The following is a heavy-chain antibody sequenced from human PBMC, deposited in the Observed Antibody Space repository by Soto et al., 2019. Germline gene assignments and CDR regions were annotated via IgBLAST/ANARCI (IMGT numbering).Heavy chain of an antibody. CDR3: AKDTTRLELLGFDY. D-gene: IGHD1-26*01. CDR1: GFTFRNYA. CDR2: ITASGNIGGST. V-gene: IGHV3-23*01. J-gene: IGHJ4*02. Sequence: EVQLLESGGGLVQPGGSLRLSCAASGFTFRNYAMSWVRQAPGKGLEWVSAITASGNIGGSTYYAASVRGRFTISRDNSKNTLYLQMNSLRGEDTAVYYCAKDTTRLELLGFDYWGQGTLVTVTS.